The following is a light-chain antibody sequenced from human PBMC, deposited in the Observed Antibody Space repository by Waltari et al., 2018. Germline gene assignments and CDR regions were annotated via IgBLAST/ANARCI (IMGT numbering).Light chain of an antibody. CDR1: SLRTSY. CDR3: HSRKGRDNQVV. CDR2: GKE. Sequence: SSELTQGPAVSVALGQTVKITCQGDSLRTSYASWYQVKPGQAPLLVLFGKEKRPSGIPDRISGYSSGTTSSLTITGAQAEDEADYYCHSRKGRDNQVVFGGGTKLTVL. J-gene: IGLJ3*02. V-gene: IGLV3-19*01.